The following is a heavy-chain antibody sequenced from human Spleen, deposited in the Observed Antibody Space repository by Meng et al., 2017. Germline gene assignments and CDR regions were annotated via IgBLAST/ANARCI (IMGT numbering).Heavy chain of an antibody. Sequence: GESLKISCAASGFTFSSYGMHWVRQAPGKGLEWVAVIWYDGSNKYYADSVKGRFTISRDNSKNTLYLQMNSLRAEDTAVYYCASNRHYSSGWSLDYWGQGTLVTVSS. J-gene: IGHJ4*02. CDR1: GFTFSSYG. D-gene: IGHD6-19*01. CDR3: ASNRHYSSGWSLDY. V-gene: IGHV3-33*01. CDR2: IWYDGSNK.